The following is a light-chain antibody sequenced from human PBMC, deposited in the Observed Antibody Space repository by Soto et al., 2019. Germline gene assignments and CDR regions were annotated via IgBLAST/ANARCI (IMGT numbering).Light chain of an antibody. V-gene: IGKV3-20*01. J-gene: IGKJ1*01. CDR1: QSVSSN. CDR2: GAS. Sequence: DIVITQSPATLSVSPGERATLSCRASQSVSSNLAWYQQKPGQAPRLLIYGASNRATGIPDRFSGSGSGTDFTLTISRLEPEDFAVYYCQQYCSSGTFGQGTKVDIK. CDR3: QQYCSSGT.